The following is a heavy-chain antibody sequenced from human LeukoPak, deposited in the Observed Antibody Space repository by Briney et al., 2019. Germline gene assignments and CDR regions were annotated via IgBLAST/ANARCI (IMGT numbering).Heavy chain of an antibody. CDR3: ASSFWSRYPDPFDY. CDR1: VDPNSSCY. Sequence: SETLSLTCTVSVDPNSSCYWSWLRQPPGRALEGIRYLYYSGCTNHSPSLKSRVHIPVDTPKNQFSLKQNPVTPGDTRVLFLASSFWSRYPDPFDYWGQGTLVTVSS. J-gene: IGHJ4*02. CDR2: LYYSGCT. D-gene: IGHD3-3*01. V-gene: IGHV4-59*01.